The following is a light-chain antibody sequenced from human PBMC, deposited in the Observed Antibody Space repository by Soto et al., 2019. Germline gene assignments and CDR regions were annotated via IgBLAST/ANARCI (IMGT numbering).Light chain of an antibody. J-gene: IGKJ4*01. CDR3: QQGYGDPLT. Sequence: DIQMTQSPSSLSASVGDRVTITCRASRSIGNYLNWYQHRQGKAPELVIYAASKLPSGVPSRFSGSGFGTEFFLTIDSLQPEDVATYYCQQGYGDPLTFGGGTKVE. V-gene: IGKV1-39*01. CDR1: RSIGNY. CDR2: AAS.